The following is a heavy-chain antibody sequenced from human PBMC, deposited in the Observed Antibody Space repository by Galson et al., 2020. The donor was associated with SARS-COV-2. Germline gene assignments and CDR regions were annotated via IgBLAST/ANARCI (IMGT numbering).Heavy chain of an antibody. CDR3: VKDLGISVTSWSCGMDV. V-gene: IGHV3-9*01. D-gene: IGHD6-19*01. J-gene: IGHJ6*02. Sequence: SLKISCAASGLTFDDYAMHWVRQAPGKGLEWVSGISWNGATTAYADSVKGRITISRDNAKNSLNLQMDSLRLEETALYYCVKDLGISVTSWSCGMDVWGQGTTVTVSS. CDR1: GLTFDDYA. CDR2: ISWNGATT.